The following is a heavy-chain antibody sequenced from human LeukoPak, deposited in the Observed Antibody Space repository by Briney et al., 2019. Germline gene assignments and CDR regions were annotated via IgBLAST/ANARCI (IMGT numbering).Heavy chain of an antibody. Sequence: GGSLRLSCAASGFTFSDYYMSWIRQAPGKGLEWVSYISSSGSTIYYADSVKGRFTISRDNAKNSLYLQMNSLRAEDTAVYYCARVKWFGELLGSYYMDVWGKGTTVTISS. V-gene: IGHV3-11*01. CDR2: ISSSGSTI. CDR1: GFTFSDYY. CDR3: ARVKWFGELLGSYYMDV. D-gene: IGHD3-10*01. J-gene: IGHJ6*03.